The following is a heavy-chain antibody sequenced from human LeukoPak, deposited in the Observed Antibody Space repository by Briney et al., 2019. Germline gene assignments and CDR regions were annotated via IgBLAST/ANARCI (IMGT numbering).Heavy chain of an antibody. J-gene: IGHJ4*02. D-gene: IGHD3-22*01. CDR2: IYPGDSDT. Sequence: GESLKISCKGSGYSFTSHWIGWVRQMPGKGLEWMGIIYPGDSDTRYSPSFQGQVTISADQSISTAYLQWSSLKASDTAMYYCARAGYYYDSSGYLDYWGQGTLVTVSS. CDR3: ARAGYYYDSSGYLDY. CDR1: GYSFTSHW. V-gene: IGHV5-51*01.